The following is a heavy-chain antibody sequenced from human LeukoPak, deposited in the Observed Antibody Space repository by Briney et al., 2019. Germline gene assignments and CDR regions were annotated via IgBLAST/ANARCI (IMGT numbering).Heavy chain of an antibody. CDR3: ARDLYDYIPALSFDY. CDR1: GFTFSDYY. J-gene: IGHJ4*02. Sequence: PGGSLRLSCAASGFTFSDYYMSWIRQAPGNGLEWVSYISSSGSTIYYADSVKGRFTISRDNAKNSLYLQMNSLRAEDTAVYDCARDLYDYIPALSFDYWGQGTLVTVSS. V-gene: IGHV3-11*01. D-gene: IGHD3-16*01. CDR2: ISSSGSTI.